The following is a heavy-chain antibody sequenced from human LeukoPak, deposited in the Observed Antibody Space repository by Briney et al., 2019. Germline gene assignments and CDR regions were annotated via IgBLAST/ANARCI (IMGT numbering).Heavy chain of an antibody. CDR2: IRYDGSNK. D-gene: IGHD2-2*01. CDR1: GFTFSSYG. Sequence: GGSLRLSCAASGFTFSSYGMHWVRQAPGKGLEWVAFIRYDGSNKYYADPVKGRFTISRDNSKNTLYLQMNSLRAEDTAVYYCAKEAHIVVVPAALDIWGQGTMVTVSS. CDR3: AKEAHIVVVPAALDI. V-gene: IGHV3-30*02. J-gene: IGHJ3*02.